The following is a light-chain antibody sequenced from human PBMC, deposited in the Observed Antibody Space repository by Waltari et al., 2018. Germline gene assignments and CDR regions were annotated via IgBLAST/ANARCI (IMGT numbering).Light chain of an antibody. V-gene: IGKV1-39*01. CDR1: QSISTS. Sequence: DIQVTQSPSSLSASVGDRVTITCRTSQSISTSLNWYQQKPGKPPKPLIFAASALQSGVSSRFSGSGSQTDFTLTIRNLQPEDFATYYCQQSYRAPQTFGGGTKVDMK. J-gene: IGKJ4*01. CDR3: QQSYRAPQT. CDR2: AAS.